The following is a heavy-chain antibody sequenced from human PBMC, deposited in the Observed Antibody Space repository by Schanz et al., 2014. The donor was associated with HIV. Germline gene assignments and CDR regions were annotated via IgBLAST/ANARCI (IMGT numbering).Heavy chain of an antibody. J-gene: IGHJ3*01. CDR1: GFTFGSYA. CDR2: ISGSGGST. Sequence: EVELLESGGGLVQPGGSLRLSCVGSGFTFGSYAMSWVRQAPGKGLEWVSAISGSGGSTYYADSVKGRFTISRDNSKNTLFLLMNSLTIEDTGRYYCVKPEEGAFEVWGLGTMVSVSS. CDR3: VKPEEGAFEV. V-gene: IGHV3-23*01.